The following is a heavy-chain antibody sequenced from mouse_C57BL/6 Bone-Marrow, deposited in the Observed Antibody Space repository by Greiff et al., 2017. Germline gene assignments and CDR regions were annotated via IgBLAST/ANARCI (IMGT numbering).Heavy chain of an antibody. J-gene: IGHJ1*03. D-gene: IGHD1-1*01. CDR2: IDPSDSET. Sequence: VQLQQPGAELVRPGSSVKLSCKASGYTFTSYWMHWVKPRPIQGLEWIGNIDPSDSETHYNQKFKDKATLTVDKSSITAYMQLSSLTSEDSAVYYCARDCYGSSSHWYCDVWGTGTTVTVSS. CDR3: ARDCYGSSSHWYCDV. V-gene: IGHV1-52*01. CDR1: GYTFTSYW.